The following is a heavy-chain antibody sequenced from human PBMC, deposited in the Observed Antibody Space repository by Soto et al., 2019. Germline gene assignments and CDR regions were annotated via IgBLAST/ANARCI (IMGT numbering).Heavy chain of an antibody. Sequence: QVQLVQSGAEVKKPGASVKVSCKASGYTFTSYGISWVRQAPGQGLEWMGWISAYNGNTNYAQKLQGRVTMTTDTSTSTAYMELRSLRTDDTAVYYCARDRDCSSTSCYRSKYYYYCMDVWCQGTTVTVSS. D-gene: IGHD2-2*02. CDR3: ARDRDCSSTSCYRSKYYYYCMDV. V-gene: IGHV1-18*04. CDR1: GYTFTSYG. J-gene: IGHJ6*02. CDR2: ISAYNGNT.